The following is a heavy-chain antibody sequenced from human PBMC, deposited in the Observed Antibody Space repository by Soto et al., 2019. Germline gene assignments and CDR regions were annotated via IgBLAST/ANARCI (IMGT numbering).Heavy chain of an antibody. D-gene: IGHD6-19*01. CDR3: AKNVAVAGHGNDAFDV. CDR1: GFTFSSYA. V-gene: IGHV3-23*01. Sequence: GSLRLSCAASGFTFSSYAMSWVRQAPGKGLEWVSAISGSGGSTYYADSVKGRFTISRDNSKNTLYLQMNSLRAEDTAVYYCAKNVAVAGHGNDAFDVWGQGTMVTVSS. CDR2: ISGSGGST. J-gene: IGHJ3*01.